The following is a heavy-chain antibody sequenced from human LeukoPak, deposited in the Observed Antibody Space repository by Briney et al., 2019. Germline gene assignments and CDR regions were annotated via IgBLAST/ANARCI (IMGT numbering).Heavy chain of an antibody. V-gene: IGHV1-69*13. D-gene: IGHD4-23*01. J-gene: IGHJ4*02. CDR1: GGTFSTYA. Sequence: ASVKVSYKASGGTFSTYAISWVRQAPGLRLEWMGGIIPIFGTANYAQKFQGRVTITADESTSTAYMELSSLRSEDTAVYYCARGPYGGKYWGQGTLVTVSS. CDR2: IIPIFGTA. CDR3: ARGPYGGKY.